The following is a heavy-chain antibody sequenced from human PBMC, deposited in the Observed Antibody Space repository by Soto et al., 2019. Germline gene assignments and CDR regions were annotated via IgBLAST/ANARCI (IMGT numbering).Heavy chain of an antibody. CDR2: IIPILTTP. CDR1: GLTFSIYG. CDR3: ATSVGIAPTGEDGMDV. D-gene: IGHD2-8*02. Sequence: QVQLVQSGAEVKKTGSSVTVSCTASGLTFSIYGFSWVRQAPGQGPEWIGGIIPILTTPNYAQKFHGRVTIVADESTTTVYMELSSLNSEDTAVYYCATSVGIAPTGEDGMDVWGQGTSVTVSS. V-gene: IGHV1-69*01. J-gene: IGHJ6*02.